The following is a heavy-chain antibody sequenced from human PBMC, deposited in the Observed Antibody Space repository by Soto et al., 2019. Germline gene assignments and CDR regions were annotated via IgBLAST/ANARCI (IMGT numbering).Heavy chain of an antibody. V-gene: IGHV3-30*19. CDR1: GFTFRSYV. CDR2: TSYDGSNK. J-gene: IGHJ4*02. CDR3: ARWGTTGGLDV. Sequence: QVQLVESGGGVVQPGASLRLSCVGSGFTFRSYVIHWVRQAPGKGLEWVALTSYDGSNKYYDDSVKGRFTISRDNARNTVDLHMDSLRLEDTALYYCARWGTTGGLDVWGQGTLVSVSS. D-gene: IGHD3-16*01.